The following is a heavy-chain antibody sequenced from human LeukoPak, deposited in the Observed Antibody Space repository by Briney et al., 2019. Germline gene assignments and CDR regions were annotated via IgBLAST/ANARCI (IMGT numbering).Heavy chain of an antibody. J-gene: IGHJ6*02. Sequence: PSETLSLTCAVYGGSFSGYYWSWIRQPPGKGLEWIGEINHSGSTNYNPSLKSRVTISVDTSKNQFSLKLSSVTAADTAVYYCARASPTVTTGYYYYYGMDVWGQGTTVTVSS. V-gene: IGHV4-34*01. CDR3: ARASPTVTTGYYYYYGMDV. CDR1: GGSFSGYY. D-gene: IGHD4-11*01. CDR2: INHSGST.